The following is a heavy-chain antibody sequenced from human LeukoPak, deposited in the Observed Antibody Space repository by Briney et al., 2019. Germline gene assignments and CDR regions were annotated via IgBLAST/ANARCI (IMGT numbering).Heavy chain of an antibody. V-gene: IGHV1-2*04. Sequence: ASVKVSCKASGGTFSSYAISWVRQAPGQGLEWMGWINPKTGGTTYAQKFQGWVTMTRDTSINTAYMELSRLRSDDTAVYYCAREGIAVAGDPDDNYYGMDVWGQGTTVTVSS. CDR2: INPKTGGT. CDR3: AREGIAVAGDPDDNYYGMDV. D-gene: IGHD6-19*01. CDR1: GGTFSSYA. J-gene: IGHJ6*02.